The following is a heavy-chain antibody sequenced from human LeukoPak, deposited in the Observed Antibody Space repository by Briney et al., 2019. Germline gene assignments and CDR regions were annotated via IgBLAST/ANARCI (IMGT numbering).Heavy chain of an antibody. Sequence: SETLSLTCTVSGGSISSYYWSWIRQPPGTGLEWLGHINYSGSTNYKPSLKSRVTMSVDTSKNQFSLKLRSVTAADTAVYYCARHKQRWLQWGDFDYWGQGTLVTVSS. CDR2: INYSGST. D-gene: IGHD5-24*01. J-gene: IGHJ4*02. CDR1: GGSISSYY. CDR3: ARHKQRWLQWGDFDY. V-gene: IGHV4-59*08.